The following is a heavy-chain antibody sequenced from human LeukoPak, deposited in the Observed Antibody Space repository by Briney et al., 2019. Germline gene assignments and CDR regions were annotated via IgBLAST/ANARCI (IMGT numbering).Heavy chain of an antibody. J-gene: IGHJ6*04. CDR1: GFTFSSYA. CDR2: ISGSGGST. D-gene: IGHD3-22*01. Sequence: GGSLRLSCAASGFTFSSYAMSWVRQAPGKGLEWVSAISGSGGSTYYADSVKGRLTISRDNSKNTLYLQMNSLRAEDTAVYYCAKANYYDSSSLDVWGKGTTVTVSS. V-gene: IGHV3-23*01. CDR3: AKANYYDSSSLDV.